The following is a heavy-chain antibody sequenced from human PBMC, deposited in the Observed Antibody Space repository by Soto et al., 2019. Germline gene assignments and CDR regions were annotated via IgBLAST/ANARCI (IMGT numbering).Heavy chain of an antibody. V-gene: IGHV3-7*01. CDR2: IKQDGSEK. J-gene: IGHJ4*02. CDR1: GFTFSSYW. CDR3: ARDRAMDDY. Sequence: EVQLVESGGGLVQPGGSLRLSCAASGFTFSSYWRNWVRQAPGKGLEWVANIKQDGSEKNYVACVKGRFTISSDNARNSLSLQMNSLRAEDTAVYYCARDRAMDDYWGQGTLVTVAS.